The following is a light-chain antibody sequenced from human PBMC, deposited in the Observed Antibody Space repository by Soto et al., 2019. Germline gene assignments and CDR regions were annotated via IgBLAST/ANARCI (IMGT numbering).Light chain of an antibody. CDR1: QSVTYN. J-gene: IGKJ1*01. CDR3: QQYDSSPRT. CDR2: GAS. Sequence: ETMLTQSPATLSASPGGRVTLSCRATQSVTYNLAWYQQKPGQAPRLLISGASSRAADIPDRFSGSGSGTDFTLTINRLEPEDFAVYHCQQYDSSPRTFGQGTKVDIK. V-gene: IGKV3-20*01.